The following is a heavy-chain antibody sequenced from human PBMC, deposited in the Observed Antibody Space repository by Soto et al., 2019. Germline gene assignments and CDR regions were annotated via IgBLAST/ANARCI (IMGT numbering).Heavy chain of an antibody. CDR3: ARTDYGTAYFDP. D-gene: IGHD3-10*01. V-gene: IGHV4-30-4*01. CDR2: IFYSGTA. J-gene: IGHJ5*02. Sequence: SETLSLSSTVSGDSISSGNHDGSWIRQPPGKGLEWIGYIFYSGTAYYNPSLKSRLTISVDTSKNQFSLKLSSVTAADTAVYYCARTDYGTAYFDPWGQGSLVTVSS. CDR1: GDSISSGNHD.